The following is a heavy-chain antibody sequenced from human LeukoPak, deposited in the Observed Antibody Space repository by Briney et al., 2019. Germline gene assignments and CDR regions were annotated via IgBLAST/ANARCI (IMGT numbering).Heavy chain of an antibody. Sequence: PGGSLRLSCTASGFTYSSYDMTWLRQAPGKGLEWVSTIPSSGDSTHYADSVKGRFTISRDNSKNTVYLQMSSLRADDTAVYYCAKWVCNGYFFDHWGQGTLVTVS. J-gene: IGHJ4*02. V-gene: IGHV3-23*01. CDR3: AKWVCNGYFFDH. CDR1: GFTYSSYD. CDR2: IPSSGDST. D-gene: IGHD2/OR15-2a*01.